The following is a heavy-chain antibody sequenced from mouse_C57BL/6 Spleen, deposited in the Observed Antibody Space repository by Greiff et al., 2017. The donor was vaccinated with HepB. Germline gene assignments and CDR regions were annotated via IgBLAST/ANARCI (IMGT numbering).Heavy chain of an antibody. CDR2: IWTGGGT. D-gene: IGHD2-2*01. Sequence: VKLMESGPGLVAPSQSLSITCTVSGFSLTSYAISWVRQPPGKGLEWLGVIWTGGGTNYNSALKSRLSISKDNSKSQVFLKMNSLQTDDTARYYCARSSYGYDAPWFAYWGQGTLVTVSA. V-gene: IGHV2-9-1*01. CDR3: ARSSYGYDAPWFAY. J-gene: IGHJ3*01. CDR1: GFSLTSYA.